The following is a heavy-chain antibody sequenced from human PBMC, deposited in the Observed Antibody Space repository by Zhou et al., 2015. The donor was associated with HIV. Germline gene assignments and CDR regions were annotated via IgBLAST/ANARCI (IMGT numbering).Heavy chain of an antibody. V-gene: IGHV3-30*03. J-gene: IGHJ4*02. CDR1: GITFSSYG. D-gene: IGHD6-19*01. Sequence: QVHLVQSGGGVVQPGRSLRLSCAASGITFSSYGMHWVRQAPGKGLEWVAVISYDGSNKYYADSVKGRFTISRDNAKNSLYLQMNSLRAEDTAVYYCARDLLPGIAVAGMGYWGQGTLVTVSS. CDR3: ARDLLPGIAVAGMGY. CDR2: ISYDGSNK.